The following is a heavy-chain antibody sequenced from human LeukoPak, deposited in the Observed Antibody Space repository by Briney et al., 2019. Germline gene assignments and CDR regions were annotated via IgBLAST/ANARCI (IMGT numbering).Heavy chain of an antibody. Sequence: SVKFSCKASGGTFSSYAISCVRQAPGQGVEWMGRIIPILGIANYAQKFQGRVTITADKSTSTAYMELSSLRSEDTAVYYCARVEMATRGHSDYWGQGTLDTVSS. CDR1: GGTFSSYA. CDR2: IIPILGIA. D-gene: IGHD5-24*01. CDR3: ARVEMATRGHSDY. J-gene: IGHJ4*02. V-gene: IGHV1-69*04.